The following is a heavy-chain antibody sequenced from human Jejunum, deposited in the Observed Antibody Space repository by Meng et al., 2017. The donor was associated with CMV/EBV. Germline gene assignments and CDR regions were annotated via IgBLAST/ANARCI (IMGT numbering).Heavy chain of an antibody. CDR1: GFTFSRYT. D-gene: IGHD4/OR15-4a*01. V-gene: IGHV3-30-3*01. CDR2: ISYDGTNK. CDR3: TSDYGGFDP. J-gene: IGHJ5*02. Sequence: VYLVESGGGLVHPGGSLRLSCAASGFTFSRYTMHWVRQAPGQGLEWLAIISYDGTNKYYADSLKGRFTISRDNSKNTAFLQMNSLRPDDTGVYYCTSDYGGFDPWGQGTLVTVSS.